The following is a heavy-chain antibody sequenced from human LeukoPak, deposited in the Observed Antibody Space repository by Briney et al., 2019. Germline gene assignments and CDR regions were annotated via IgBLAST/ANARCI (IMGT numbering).Heavy chain of an antibody. Sequence: KASETLSLTCTVSGGFISSSSYYWGWIRQPPGKGLEWIGSIYYSGSTYYNPSLKSRVTISVDTSKNQFSLKLSSVTAADTAVYYCASSPGYSHGYPYYFDYWGQGTLVTVSS. V-gene: IGHV4-39*01. CDR3: ASSPGYSHGYPYYFDY. D-gene: IGHD5-18*01. CDR1: GGFISSSSYY. CDR2: IYYSGST. J-gene: IGHJ4*02.